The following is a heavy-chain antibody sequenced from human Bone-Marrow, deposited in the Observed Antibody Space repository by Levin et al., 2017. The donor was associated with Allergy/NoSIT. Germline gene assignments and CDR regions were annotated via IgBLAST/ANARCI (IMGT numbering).Heavy chain of an antibody. J-gene: IGHJ4*02. CDR2: INGDGSST. D-gene: IGHD5-24*01. CDR3: VRDRDGYKVFDT. Sequence: LSLTCAASGFTSSSYWMRWVRQAPGKGLVWVSRINGDGSSTLYADSVKGRFTISRDNAKNTLFLQINSLTAEDTAIYYCVRDRDGYKVFDTWGQGTLVTVSS. V-gene: IGHV3-74*01. CDR1: GFTSSSYW.